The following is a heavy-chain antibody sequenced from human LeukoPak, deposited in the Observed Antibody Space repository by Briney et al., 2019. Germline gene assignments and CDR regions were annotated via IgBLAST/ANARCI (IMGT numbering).Heavy chain of an antibody. J-gene: IGHJ4*02. V-gene: IGHV3-15*01. D-gene: IGHD5-24*01. Sequence: GGSLRLSCAASGFTFSNAWMSWVRQAPGKGLEWVGRIKSKTDGGTTDYAAPVKGRFTISRDNAKNSLYLQMNSLRAEDTAVYYCARDGYKVGYDYWGQGTLVTVSS. CDR2: IKSKTDGGTT. CDR1: GFTFSNAW. CDR3: ARDGYKVGYDY.